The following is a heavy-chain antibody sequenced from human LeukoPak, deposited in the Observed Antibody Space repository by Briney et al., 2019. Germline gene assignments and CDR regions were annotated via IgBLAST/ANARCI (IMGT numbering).Heavy chain of an antibody. D-gene: IGHD3-22*01. CDR1: GFTFSSYS. Sequence: PGGSLRLSCAASGFTFSSYSMNWVRQAPGKGLEWVSSISSSSSYIYYADSVKGRFTISRDSAKNSLYLQMNSLRAEGTAVYYCARDIWKAYYYDSSGLGDYWGQGTLVTVSS. CDR3: ARDIWKAYYYDSSGLGDY. V-gene: IGHV3-21*01. J-gene: IGHJ4*02. CDR2: ISSSSSYI.